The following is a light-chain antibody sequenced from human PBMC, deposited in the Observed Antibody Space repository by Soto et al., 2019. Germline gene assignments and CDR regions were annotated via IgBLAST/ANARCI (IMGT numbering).Light chain of an antibody. V-gene: IGKV2-28*01. J-gene: IGKJ5*01. Sequence: DIVMTQSPLSLPVTPGEPDSISCRYSQSLLHSNGYNYLDWYLQKPGQSPQLLIYLGSNRASGVPDRFSGSGSGTDFTLKISRVEAEDVGVYYCMQALQTPITFVQGTRLEIK. CDR3: MQALQTPIT. CDR2: LGS. CDR1: QSLLHSNGYNY.